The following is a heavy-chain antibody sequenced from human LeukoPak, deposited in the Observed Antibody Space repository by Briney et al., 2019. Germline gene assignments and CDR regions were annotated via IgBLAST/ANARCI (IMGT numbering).Heavy chain of an antibody. J-gene: IGHJ4*02. CDR3: ARGLFSYPPVDN. CDR2: ISAYNGNT. V-gene: IGHV1-18*04. D-gene: IGHD2-2*01. CDR1: GYTFTGYY. Sequence: GASVKVSCKASGYTFTGYYMHWVRQAPGQGLEWMGWISAYNGNTNYAQKLQGRVTMTTDTSTSTAYMELRSLRSDDTAVYYCARGLFSYPPVDNWGQGTLVTVSS.